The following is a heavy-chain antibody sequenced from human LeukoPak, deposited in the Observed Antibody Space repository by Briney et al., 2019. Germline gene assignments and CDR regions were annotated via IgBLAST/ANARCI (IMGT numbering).Heavy chain of an antibody. CDR1: GGSISSYY. CDR2: IYTSGST. J-gene: IGHJ5*02. Sequence: KPSETLSLTCTVSGGSISSYYWSWIRQPAGKGLEWIGRIYTSGSTNYNPSLKSRVTISVDTSKNQFSLKLSSVTAADTAVYYCARVPYYYDSSGYYSDWFDPWGQGTLVTVSS. CDR3: ARVPYYYDSSGYYSDWFDP. D-gene: IGHD3-22*01. V-gene: IGHV4-4*07.